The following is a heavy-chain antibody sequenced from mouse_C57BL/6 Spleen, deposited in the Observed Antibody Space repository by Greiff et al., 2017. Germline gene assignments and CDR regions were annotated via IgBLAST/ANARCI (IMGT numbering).Heavy chain of an antibody. Sequence: QVQLQQPGAELVKPGASVKLSCKASGYTFTSYWMHWVKQRPGQGLEWIGMIHPNSGSTNYNEKFKSKATLTVDKSSSTAYMQLSSLTSEDSAVYYCARSYYDYVYAMDYWGQGTSVTVSS. V-gene: IGHV1-64*01. CDR1: GYTFTSYW. CDR2: IHPNSGST. CDR3: ARSYYDYVYAMDY. J-gene: IGHJ4*01. D-gene: IGHD2-4*01.